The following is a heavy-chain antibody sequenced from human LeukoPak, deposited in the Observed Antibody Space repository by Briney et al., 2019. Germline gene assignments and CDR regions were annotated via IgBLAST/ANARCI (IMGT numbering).Heavy chain of an antibody. D-gene: IGHD4-23*01. CDR1: GGSISSYY. CDR2: IYYSGST. CDR3: ARDSTVVTLDY. Sequence: SETLSLTCTVSGGSISSYYWSWIRQPPGKGLEWIGYIYYSGSTNYNPSLKSRVTLSVDTSKNQFSLRLSSVTAADTAVYYCARDSTVVTLDYWGQGTLVTVSS. J-gene: IGHJ4*02. V-gene: IGHV4-59*12.